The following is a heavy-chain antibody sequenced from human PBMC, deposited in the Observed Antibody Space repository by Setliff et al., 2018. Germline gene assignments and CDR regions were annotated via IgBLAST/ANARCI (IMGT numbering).Heavy chain of an antibody. CDR3: ARAHTWSLPNDNSGYPGWFDP. D-gene: IGHD3-22*01. V-gene: IGHV4-59*08. Sequence: SETLSLTCTVSDGSLSTYYWSWIRQPPGKGLEFIGYVYYSGTANYNPSLKSRVTISVDTSKNQFSLKLSSVTAADTAVYYCARAHTWSLPNDNSGYPGWFDPWGQGTLVTVSS. CDR2: VYYSGTA. J-gene: IGHJ5*02. CDR1: DGSLSTYY.